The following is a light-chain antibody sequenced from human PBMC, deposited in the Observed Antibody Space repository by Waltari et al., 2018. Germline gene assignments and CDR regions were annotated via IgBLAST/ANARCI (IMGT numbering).Light chain of an antibody. CDR2: DTS. CDR3: HHYADSLWT. J-gene: IGKJ1*01. Sequence: IVLTQSPGSLSLSPGETATLSCRASRNIDSRYLAWFHQKPGQAPRLLIYDTSNMAAGSPDRFSVSGSGTDFSLTISGLAPEDFAVDYCHHYADSLWTFGQGTKVEIK. V-gene: IGKV3-20*01. CDR1: RNIDSRY.